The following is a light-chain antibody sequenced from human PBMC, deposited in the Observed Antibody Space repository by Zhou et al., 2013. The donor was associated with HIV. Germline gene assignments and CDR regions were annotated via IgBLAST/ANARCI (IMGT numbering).Light chain of an antibody. Sequence: EIVLTQSPASLSLSPGDRATLSCRASQSISNFLAWYQQRPGQTPRLLIYAASNRATGIPARFSGSGSGTDFTLTISRLEPEDFAVYFCQQYGGPLYTFGPGTKLEIK. CDR1: QSISNF. CDR2: AAS. V-gene: IGKV3-11*01. J-gene: IGKJ2*01. CDR3: QQYGGPLYT.